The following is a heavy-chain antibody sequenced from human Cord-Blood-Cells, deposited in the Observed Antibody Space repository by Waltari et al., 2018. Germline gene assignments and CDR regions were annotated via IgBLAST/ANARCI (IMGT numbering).Heavy chain of an antibody. CDR2: INPNSGGT. J-gene: IGHJ4*02. CDR3: AREDSGNFDY. V-gene: IGHV1-2*04. CDR1: VYSFTGSY. Sequence: QVQLVQSGAAVKKPRAPVKVSCRASVYSFTGSYMPPVRQAPGQGLEWMGWINPNSGGTNYAQKFQGWVTMTRDTSISTAYMELSRLRSDDTAVYYCAREDSGNFDYWGQGTLVTVSS. D-gene: IGHD1-26*01.